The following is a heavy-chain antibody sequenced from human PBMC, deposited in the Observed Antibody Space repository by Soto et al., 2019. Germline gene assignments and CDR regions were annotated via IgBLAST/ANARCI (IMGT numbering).Heavy chain of an antibody. J-gene: IGHJ6*03. CDR1: GGSISSGGYY. D-gene: IGHD5-12*01. V-gene: IGHV4-31*03. Sequence: SETLSLTCTVSGGSISSGGYYWSWIRQHPGKGLEWIGYIYYSGSTYYNPSLKSRVTISVDTSKNQFSLKLSSVTAADTAVHYCARERGSGYEQYYYYMDVWGKGTTVTVSS. CDR2: IYYSGST. CDR3: ARERGSGYEQYYYYMDV.